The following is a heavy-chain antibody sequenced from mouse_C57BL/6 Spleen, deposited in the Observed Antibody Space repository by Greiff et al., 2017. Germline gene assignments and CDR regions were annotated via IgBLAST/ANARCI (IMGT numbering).Heavy chain of an antibody. Sequence: QVQLMESGPELVKPGASVTISCKASGYAFSSSWMNWVKQRPGQGLEWIGRIYPGDGDTNYNAKFKGKATLTADKTSSTAYMQLSSLTSEDSAVYFCARSGYYDDDGWFAYWGQGTLVTVSA. D-gene: IGHD2-4*01. CDR2: IYPGDGDT. V-gene: IGHV1-82*01. CDR3: ARSGYYDDDGWFAY. J-gene: IGHJ3*01. CDR1: GYAFSSSW.